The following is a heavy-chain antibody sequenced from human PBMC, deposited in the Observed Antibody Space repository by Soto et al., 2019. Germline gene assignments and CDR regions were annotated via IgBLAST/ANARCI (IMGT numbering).Heavy chain of an antibody. CDR1: GFTFSGYG. Sequence: GGSLRLSCEASGFTFSGYGMHWVRQAPGKGLEWVAVISYYGTNEYYEDSVKGRFTISRDNSKNTLYLQMNSLRAEDTVVYYCSGGRPVAPLGYWGQGTLVTVSS. J-gene: IGHJ4*02. D-gene: IGHD3-16*01. CDR3: SGGRPVAPLGY. CDR2: ISYYGTNE. V-gene: IGHV3-30*03.